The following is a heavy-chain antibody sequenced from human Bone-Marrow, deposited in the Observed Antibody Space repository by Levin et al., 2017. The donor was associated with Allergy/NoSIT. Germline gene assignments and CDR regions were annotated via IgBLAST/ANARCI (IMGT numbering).Heavy chain of an antibody. CDR3: VRRGGSTWDLDY. V-gene: IGHV1-2*06. Sequence: ASVKVSCKTSGYTFTAFPVHWVRQAPGQGLEWMGRINPNSGGTDYARKFQGRVNMTRDMSIRTVYLELATLRSDDTAVFFCVRRGGSTWDLDYWGQGTLVTVSS. CDR1: GYTFTAFP. J-gene: IGHJ4*02. CDR2: INPNSGGT. D-gene: IGHD6-13*01.